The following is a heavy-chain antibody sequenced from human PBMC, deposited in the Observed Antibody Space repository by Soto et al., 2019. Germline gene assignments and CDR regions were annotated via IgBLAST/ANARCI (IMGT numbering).Heavy chain of an antibody. CDR3: ARATPYCSSNSCHDAFDI. Sequence: ASVKVSCKASGYTFTSYDINLVRQATGQGLEWMGWMNPNSGNTGYAQKFQGRVTMTRNTSISTAYMELSSLRSEDTAVYYCARATPYCSSNSCHDAFDIWGQGTMVTVSS. CDR2: MNPNSGNT. CDR1: GYTFTSYD. J-gene: IGHJ3*02. V-gene: IGHV1-8*01. D-gene: IGHD2-2*01.